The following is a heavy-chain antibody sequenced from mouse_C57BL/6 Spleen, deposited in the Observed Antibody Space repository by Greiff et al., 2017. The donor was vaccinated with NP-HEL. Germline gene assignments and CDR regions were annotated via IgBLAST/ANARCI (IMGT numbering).Heavy chain of an antibody. CDR3: ARSPHYGGSSPYYFDY. V-gene: IGHV1-64*01. J-gene: IGHJ2*01. CDR2: IHPNSGST. Sequence: QVQLQQPGAELVKPGASVQLSCKASGYTFTSYWMHWVKQRPGQGLEWIGMIHPNSGSTNYNEKFKSKATLTVDKSSSTAYMQLSSLTSEDSAVYYCARSPHYGGSSPYYFDYWGQGTTLTVSS. D-gene: IGHD1-1*01. CDR1: GYTFTSYW.